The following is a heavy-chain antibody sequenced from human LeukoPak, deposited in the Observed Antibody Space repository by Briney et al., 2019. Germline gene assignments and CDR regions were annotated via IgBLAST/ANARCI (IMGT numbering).Heavy chain of an antibody. J-gene: IGHJ3*02. V-gene: IGHV4-39*07. CDR2: IYYSGST. D-gene: IGHD3-9*01. CDR3: ASRHYDILTGYSPGAFDI. Sequence: SETLSLTCTVSGGSISSSSYYWGWIRQPPGKGLEWIGSIYYSGSTHYNPSLKSRVTISVDTSKNQFSLKLSSVTAADTAVYYCASRHYDILTGYSPGAFDIWGQGTMVTVSS. CDR1: GGSISSSSYY.